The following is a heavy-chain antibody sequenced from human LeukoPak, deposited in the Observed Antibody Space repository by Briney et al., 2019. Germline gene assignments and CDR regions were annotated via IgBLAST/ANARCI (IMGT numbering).Heavy chain of an antibody. V-gene: IGHV3-30*04. CDR3: ARDREVGPTYWFDP. D-gene: IGHD1-26*01. J-gene: IGHJ5*02. Sequence: GGSQRLSCAASRFTYSSYAIHWARQATGKGLEWLTVISYDGNNKYYADSLRGRFTISRDNSMDTLHLEMKSLRAEDTAVYYCARDREVGPTYWFDPWGQGTLVTVSS. CDR2: ISYDGNNK. CDR1: RFTYSSYA.